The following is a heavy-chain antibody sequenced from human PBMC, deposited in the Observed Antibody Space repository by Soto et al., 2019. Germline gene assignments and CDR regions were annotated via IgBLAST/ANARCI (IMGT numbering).Heavy chain of an antibody. D-gene: IGHD3-22*01. V-gene: IGHV4-39*01. CDR1: GGSISSSSYY. CDR3: ARFGSYDSSGYSDY. Sequence: SETLSLTCTVSGGSISSSSYYWGWIRQPPGRGLEWIGRIYYSGSTYYNPSLKSRVTISVDTSKNQFSCKLSAVTAADTAVYYCARFGSYDSSGYSDYWGQGTLVTVSS. J-gene: IGHJ4*02. CDR2: IYYSGST.